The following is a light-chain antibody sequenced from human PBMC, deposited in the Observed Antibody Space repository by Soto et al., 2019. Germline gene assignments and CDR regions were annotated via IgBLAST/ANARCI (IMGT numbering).Light chain of an antibody. CDR1: TSDVGGYNY. Sequence: QSALTQPRSVSGSPGQSVTISCTGTTSDVGGYNYVSWYQQHPGKAPKLMIYNVSKRPSGVPDRFSGSKSSNTASLTISGLQAEDEADYYCCSYAGSYTFMVFGGGTKLTVL. CDR3: CSYAGSYTFMV. V-gene: IGLV2-11*01. CDR2: NVS. J-gene: IGLJ3*02.